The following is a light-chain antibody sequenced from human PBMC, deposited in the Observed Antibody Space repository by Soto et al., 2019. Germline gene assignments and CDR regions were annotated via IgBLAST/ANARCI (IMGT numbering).Light chain of an antibody. CDR2: GAS. CDR1: QRIGGN. V-gene: IGKV3-15*01. Sequence: EIVMTQSPATLSVSPGERATLSCRATQRIGGNLAWYQQKPGQAPRLLIFGASTRATGVPARFSGSGSGTQFTLTISSLEPEDFAFYYCQQYNHWPRTFGQGTKLEI. J-gene: IGKJ2*01. CDR3: QQYNHWPRT.